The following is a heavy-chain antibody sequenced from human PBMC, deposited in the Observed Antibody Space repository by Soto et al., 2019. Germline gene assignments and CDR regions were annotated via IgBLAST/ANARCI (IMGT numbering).Heavy chain of an antibody. CDR1: GGSISSYY. Sequence: SETLSLTCTVSGGSISSYYWSWIRQPPGKGLEWIGYIDYSGSTNYNPSLKSRVTISVDTSKNQFSLKLSSVTAADTAVYYCATRAADYDFWSGYYSYYYYMDVWGKGTTVTVS. CDR2: IDYSGST. D-gene: IGHD3-3*01. CDR3: ATRAADYDFWSGYYSYYYYMDV. J-gene: IGHJ6*03. V-gene: IGHV4-59*08.